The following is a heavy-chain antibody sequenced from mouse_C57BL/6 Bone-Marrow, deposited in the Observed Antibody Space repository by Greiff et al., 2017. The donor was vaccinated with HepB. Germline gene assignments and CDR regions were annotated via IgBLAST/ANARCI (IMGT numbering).Heavy chain of an antibody. CDR3: ALITTVVEVPYFDY. J-gene: IGHJ2*01. CDR1: GYAFSSSW. CDR2: IYPGDGDT. D-gene: IGHD1-1*01. Sequence: LQESGPELVKPGASVKISCKASGYAFSSSWMNWVKQRPGQGLEWIGRIYPGDGDTNYNGKFKGKATLTADKSSSTAYMQLSSLTSEDSAVYFCALITTVVEVPYFDYWGQGTTLTVSS. V-gene: IGHV1-82*01.